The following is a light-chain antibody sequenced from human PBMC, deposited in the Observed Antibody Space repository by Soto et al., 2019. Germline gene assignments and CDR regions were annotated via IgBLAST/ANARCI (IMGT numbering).Light chain of an antibody. CDR2: STS. Sequence: DIQRAQSPSSLSASVGDRGTITCGASQPISKYLNWHRHKPGQAPKLLSYSTSTLEIGVPSRFRATGSCRGLSLTVSSLQPEDFATVYCQHTHNPLWPLGHGIKVDIK. CDR3: QHTHNPLWP. V-gene: IGKV1-39*01. CDR1: QPISKY. J-gene: IGKJ1*01.